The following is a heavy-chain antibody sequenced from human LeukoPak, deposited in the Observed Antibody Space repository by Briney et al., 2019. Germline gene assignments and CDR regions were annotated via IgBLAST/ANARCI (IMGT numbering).Heavy chain of an antibody. Sequence: GGSLRLSCAASGFTVSRNYMSWVRQAPGKGLEWVSVIYSGGSTYYADSVKGRFTISRDDSKNTLYLQMNSLRAEDTAVYYCATSGYTYGPTGAFDIWGQGTMVTVSS. J-gene: IGHJ3*02. D-gene: IGHD5-18*01. V-gene: IGHV3-66*01. CDR2: IYSGGST. CDR3: ATSGYTYGPTGAFDI. CDR1: GFTVSRNY.